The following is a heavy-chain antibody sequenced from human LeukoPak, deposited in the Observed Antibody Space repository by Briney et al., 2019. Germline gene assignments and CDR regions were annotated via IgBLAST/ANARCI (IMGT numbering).Heavy chain of an antibody. V-gene: IGHV1-18*01. CDR1: GYTFTSYG. D-gene: IGHD2-15*01. CDR2: ISAYNGNT. CDR3: ARSPGYCSGGSCYSDAFDI. Sequence: ASVKVSCKASGYTFTSYGISWVRQAPGQGLEWMGWISAYNGNTNYAQKLQGRVTMTTDTSTSTAYMELSSLRSEDTAMYYCARSPGYCSGGSCYSDAFDIWGQGTMVTVSS. J-gene: IGHJ3*02.